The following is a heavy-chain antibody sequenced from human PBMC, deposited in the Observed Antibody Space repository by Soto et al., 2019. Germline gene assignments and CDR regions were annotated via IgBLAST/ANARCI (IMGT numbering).Heavy chain of an antibody. CDR3: ATSGPEPYTIYDAFDI. J-gene: IGHJ3*02. V-gene: IGHV3-30*03. Sequence: GGSLRLSCAASGFTFSSYGMHWVRQAPGKGLEWVAVISYDGSNKYYADSVKGRFTISRDNSKNTLYLQMNSLRAEDTAVYYCATSGPEPYTIYDAFDIWGQGTMVTVSS. CDR1: GFTFSSYG. D-gene: IGHD3-3*01. CDR2: ISYDGSNK.